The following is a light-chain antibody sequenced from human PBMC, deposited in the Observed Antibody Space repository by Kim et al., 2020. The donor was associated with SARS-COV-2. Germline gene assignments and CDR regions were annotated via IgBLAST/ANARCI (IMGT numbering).Light chain of an antibody. V-gene: IGKV3-11*01. J-gene: IGKJ1*01. CDR1: ESVSNF. Sequence: VSPGERATITCRASESVSNFLVWYQLRPGKAPRLLIYDASKRAPGSPARFSGSGSGTEFTLTVSSLEPEDFAVYYCQQRADWPRTFGQGTKVDIK. CDR3: QQRADWPRT. CDR2: DAS.